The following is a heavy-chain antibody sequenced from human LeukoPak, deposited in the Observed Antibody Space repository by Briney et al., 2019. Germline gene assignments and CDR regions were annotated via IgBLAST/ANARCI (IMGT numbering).Heavy chain of an antibody. CDR3: AKDGDYYYGSGSYTPLDAFDI. J-gene: IGHJ3*02. D-gene: IGHD3-10*01. V-gene: IGHV3-21*06. CDR1: GFTFTSYS. Sequence: GGSLRLSCAASGFTFTSYSMNWVRQAPGKGLEWVSSISSSSRYIYYADSVKGRFTVSRDNAENSLYLQMNSLRAEDTAVYYCAKDGDYYYGSGSYTPLDAFDIWGQGTMVTVSS. CDR2: ISSSSRYI.